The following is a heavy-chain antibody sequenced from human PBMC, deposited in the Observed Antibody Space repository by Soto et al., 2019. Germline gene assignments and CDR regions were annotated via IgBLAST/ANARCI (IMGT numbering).Heavy chain of an antibody. Sequence: SSETLALTCSVSGGSVSSGTYYWNWIRHPPGKGLEWIGFISNSGSTNFNPSLKSRVTISVDTSKNQLSLKLNSVTAADTAVYYCARSKEMATPYFDYWGQGTLVTVSS. V-gene: IGHV4-61*01. CDR3: ARSKEMATPYFDY. D-gene: IGHD5-12*01. CDR1: GGSVSSGTYY. CDR2: ISNSGST. J-gene: IGHJ4*02.